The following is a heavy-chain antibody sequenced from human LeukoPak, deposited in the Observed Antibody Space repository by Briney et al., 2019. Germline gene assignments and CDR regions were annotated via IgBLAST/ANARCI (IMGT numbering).Heavy chain of an antibody. D-gene: IGHD3-16*01. CDR1: GYTFTSYD. J-gene: IGHJ4*02. Sequence: ASVKVSCKASGYTFTSYDINWVRQATGQGLEWMGWMNPNSGNTGYAQKFQGRATMTRNTSISTAYMELSSLRSEDTAVYYCARGYSHVWGGVYYFDYWGQGTLVNVSS. CDR3: ARGYSHVWGGVYYFDY. V-gene: IGHV1-8*01. CDR2: MNPNSGNT.